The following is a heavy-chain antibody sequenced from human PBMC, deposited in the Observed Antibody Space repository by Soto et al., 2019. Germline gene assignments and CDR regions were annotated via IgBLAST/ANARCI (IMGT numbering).Heavy chain of an antibody. J-gene: IGHJ6*02. CDR1: GGSISSYY. CDR3: AREGFSGWSWDYYYSGMDV. D-gene: IGHD6-19*01. Sequence: RSLTCTVSGGSISSYYWSWIRQPAGKGLEWIGRIYTSGSTNYNPSLKSRVTMSVDTSKNQFSLKLSSVTAADTAVYYCAREGFSGWSWDYYYSGMDVWGQGTTVTVSS. V-gene: IGHV4-4*07. CDR2: IYTSGST.